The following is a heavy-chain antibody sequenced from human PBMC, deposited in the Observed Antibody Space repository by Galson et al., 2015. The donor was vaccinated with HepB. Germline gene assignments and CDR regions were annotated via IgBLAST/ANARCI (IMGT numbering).Heavy chain of an antibody. V-gene: IGHV3-23*01. CDR3: AKDRFARGDIAARPFDP. CDR1: GFTFSSYA. D-gene: IGHD6-6*01. CDR2: ISGSGGST. Sequence: SLRLSCAASGFTFSSYAMSWVRQAPGKGLEWVSAISGSGGSTYYADSVKGRFTISRDNSKNTLYLQMNSLRAEDTAVYYCAKDRFARGDIAARPFDPWGQGTLVTVSS. J-gene: IGHJ5*02.